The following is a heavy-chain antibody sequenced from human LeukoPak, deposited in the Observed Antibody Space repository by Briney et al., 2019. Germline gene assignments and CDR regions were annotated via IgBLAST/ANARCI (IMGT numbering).Heavy chain of an antibody. Sequence: PRGSLRLSCAASGFTFSDYYMSWIRQAPGKGLEWVSYISSSGSTIYYADSVKGRFTISRDNAKNSLYLQMNSLRAEDTAVYYCARDRRAMVRGGPFDYWGQGTLVTVSS. D-gene: IGHD5-18*01. V-gene: IGHV3-11*01. CDR1: GFTFSDYY. CDR2: ISSSGSTI. CDR3: ARDRRAMVRGGPFDY. J-gene: IGHJ4*02.